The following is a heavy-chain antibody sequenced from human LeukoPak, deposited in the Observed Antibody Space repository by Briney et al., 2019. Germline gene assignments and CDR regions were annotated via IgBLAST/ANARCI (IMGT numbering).Heavy chain of an antibody. D-gene: IGHD3-22*01. J-gene: IGHJ4*01. CDR1: GGPFSGYY. V-gene: IGHV4-34*01. Sequence: SETLSLTCAVYGGPFSGYYWSWIRQPPGKGLEWIGEINHSGSTNYNPSLKSRVTISVDTSKNQFSLKMRSVTAADTAVYYCATRRRFYDSSGRGDYWGQGTLVTVSS. CDR3: ATRRRFYDSSGRGDY. CDR2: INHSGST.